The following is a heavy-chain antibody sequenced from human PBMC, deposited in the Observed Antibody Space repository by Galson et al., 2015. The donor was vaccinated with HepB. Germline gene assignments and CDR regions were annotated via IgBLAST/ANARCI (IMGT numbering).Heavy chain of an antibody. CDR1: GYMFIDYY. V-gene: IGHV1-2*04. D-gene: IGHD3-10*01. CDR2: INPKNGVT. CDR3: ARDYYGSGRRNNGFDI. J-gene: IGHJ3*02. Sequence: SVKVSCKASGYMFIDYYLNWVRQAPGQGPEWMGWINPKNGVTKYAQSFRGWVTMTRDTSITTAYMELSRSRSDDTAVYYWARDYYGSGRRNNGFDIWGHGTMVTFPS.